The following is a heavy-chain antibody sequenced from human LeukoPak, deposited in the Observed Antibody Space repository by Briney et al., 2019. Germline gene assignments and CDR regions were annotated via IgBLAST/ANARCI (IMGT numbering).Heavy chain of an antibody. CDR3: ARSSGTTRFDD. Sequence: GGSLRLSCAASRFTFSSFWMHWVRQAPGKGLEWVSRINSDGSSTTYADSVKGRFTISRDNAKNTLYLQMNSLRGEDTAVYYCARSSGTTRFDDWGQGTLVTVSS. J-gene: IGHJ4*02. CDR1: RFTFSSFW. CDR2: INSDGSST. V-gene: IGHV3-74*03. D-gene: IGHD4-11*01.